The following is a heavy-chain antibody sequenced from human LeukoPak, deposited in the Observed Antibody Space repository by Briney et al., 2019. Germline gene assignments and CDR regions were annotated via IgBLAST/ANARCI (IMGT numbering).Heavy chain of an antibody. CDR1: GGSISSYY. CDR3: AGGEVGATLGYYYYYMDV. D-gene: IGHD1-26*01. J-gene: IGHJ6*03. CDR2: IYYSGST. V-gene: IGHV4-59*01. Sequence: PSETLSLTCTVSGGSISSYYWSWIRQPPGKGLEWIGYIYYSGSTNYNPSLKSRVTISVDTSKNQFSLKLSSVTAADTAVYYCAGGEVGATLGYYYYYMDVWGKGTTVTISS.